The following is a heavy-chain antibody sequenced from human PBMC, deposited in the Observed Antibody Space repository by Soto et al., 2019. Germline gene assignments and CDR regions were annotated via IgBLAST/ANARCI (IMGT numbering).Heavy chain of an antibody. J-gene: IGHJ6*01. V-gene: IGHV4-30-4*01. CDR2: IFHTGST. Sequence: QVQLQESGPGLVKPAQTLSLTCTVSGGSINSDAYYWTWIRQPPGKGMEWLGYIFHTGSTYYNPSLRRRVTMSVDTSKNQVSLKLSSVTAADRAVYYCASRTESLGVYGMDVWGQGTTVTVSS. CDR3: ASRTESLGVYGMDV. CDR1: GGSINSDAYY. D-gene: IGHD3-3*01.